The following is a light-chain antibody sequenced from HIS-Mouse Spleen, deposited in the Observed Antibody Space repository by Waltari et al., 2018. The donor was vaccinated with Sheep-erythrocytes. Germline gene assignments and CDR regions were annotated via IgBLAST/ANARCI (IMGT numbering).Light chain of an antibody. CDR3: QAWDSSTAWV. Sequence: SYELTQPPSVSVSPGQTASITCPGDTLGDKYACWYQQKPGQSPVLGIYQDSKRPSGIPERFSGSNSGNTATLTISGTQAMDEADYYCQAWDSSTAWVFGGGTKLTVL. J-gene: IGLJ3*02. V-gene: IGLV3-1*01. CDR1: TLGDKY. CDR2: QDS.